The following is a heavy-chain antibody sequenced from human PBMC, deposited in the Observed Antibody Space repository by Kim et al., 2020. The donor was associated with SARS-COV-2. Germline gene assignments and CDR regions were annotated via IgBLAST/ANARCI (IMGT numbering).Heavy chain of an antibody. J-gene: IGHJ5*02. D-gene: IGHD3-9*01. Sequence: SETLSLTCTVSGGSISSGGYYWSWIRQHPGKGLEWIGYIYYSGSTYYNPSLKSRVTISVDTSKNQFSLKLSSVTAADTAVYYCARGGQTYYDILTGYYPLGDWFDPWGQGTLVTVSS. V-gene: IGHV4-31*03. CDR3: ARGGQTYYDILTGYYPLGDWFDP. CDR1: GGSISSGGYY. CDR2: IYYSGST.